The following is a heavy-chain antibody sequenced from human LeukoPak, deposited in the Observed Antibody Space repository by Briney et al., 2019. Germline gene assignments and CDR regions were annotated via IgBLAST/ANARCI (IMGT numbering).Heavy chain of an antibody. V-gene: IGHV3-30*02. D-gene: IGHD2-21*01. CDR1: GFTFSSYA. J-gene: IGHJ4*02. Sequence: GGSLRLSCAASGFTFSSYAMHWVRQAPGKGLEWVAFTRNDGNNKYYADSVKGRFTISRDNSKNTLSLQMNSLRTEDTAVYYCARDRDWAFDYWGQGILVTVSS. CDR2: TRNDGNNK. CDR3: ARDRDWAFDY.